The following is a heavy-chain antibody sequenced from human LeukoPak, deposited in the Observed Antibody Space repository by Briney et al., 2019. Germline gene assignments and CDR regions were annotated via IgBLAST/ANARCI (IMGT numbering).Heavy chain of an antibody. CDR1: GFTFSSDW. CDR3: AGGAGY. V-gene: IGHV3-7*01. J-gene: IGHJ4*02. Sequence: GGSLRLSCAASGFTFSSDWMSWVRQASGKGLEWVANINQDGRDKSYVDSVRGRFTISRDNARNSLYLQMNSLRAEDTAMYYCAGGAGYWGQGTLVTVSS. CDR2: INQDGRDK.